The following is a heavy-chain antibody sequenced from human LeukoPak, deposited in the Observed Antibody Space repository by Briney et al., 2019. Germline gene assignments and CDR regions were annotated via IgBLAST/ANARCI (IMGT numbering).Heavy chain of an antibody. D-gene: IGHD2-2*01. Sequence: SETLSLTCTVSGGSISSYHWSWIRQPPGKGLEWIGYIHYSGNTNYNPSLRSRVTISVDTSRNPFSLRLSSVAAADTAVYYCARARLGGIVVVPAGSEGRYWFGPWGQGTLVTVSS. J-gene: IGHJ5*02. V-gene: IGHV4-59*01. CDR1: GGSISSYH. CDR3: ARARLGGIVVVPAGSEGRYWFGP. CDR2: IHYSGNT.